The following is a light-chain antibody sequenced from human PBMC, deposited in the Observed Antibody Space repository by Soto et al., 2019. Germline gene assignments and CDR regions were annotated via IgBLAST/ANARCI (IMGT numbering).Light chain of an antibody. Sequence: QSVLTQPASVSGSPGQSITISCTGTSSDVGSYNLVSWYQQHPGKAPKVMIYEVSQRPSGVSNRFSGSKSGNTASLTISGLQAEDEADFYCCSYAGSSTYVFGTGTQLTVL. CDR3: CSYAGSSTYV. CDR1: SSDVGSYNL. J-gene: IGLJ1*01. CDR2: EVS. V-gene: IGLV2-23*02.